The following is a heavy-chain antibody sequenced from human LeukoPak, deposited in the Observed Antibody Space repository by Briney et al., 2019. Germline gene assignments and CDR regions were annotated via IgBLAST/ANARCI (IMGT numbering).Heavy chain of an antibody. CDR1: GGSISSYY. V-gene: IGHV4-59*08. CDR3: ASGGHKRVVVITKKSPIYFDY. J-gene: IGHJ4*02. CDR2: IYYSGSI. Sequence: PSETLSLTCTVSGGSISSYYWSWIRQPPGKGLEWIGYIYYSGSINYNPSLKSRVTISVDTSKNQFSLKLSSVTAADTAVYYCASGGHKRVVVITKKSPIYFDYWGQGTLVTVSS. D-gene: IGHD3-22*01.